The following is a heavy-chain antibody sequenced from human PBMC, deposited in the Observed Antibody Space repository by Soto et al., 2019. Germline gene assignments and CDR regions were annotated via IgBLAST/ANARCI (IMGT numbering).Heavy chain of an antibody. CDR1: GFTFSSYW. CDR2: INSDGRST. D-gene: IGHD1-26*01. CDR3: PRGGSLTWYSAL. V-gene: IGHV3-74*01. J-gene: IGHJ2*01. Sequence: EVQLVESGGGLVQPGGSLRLSCAASGFTFSSYWMHWVRQAPGKGLVWVSRINSDGRSTRYADSVNGRFTISRGNATVTLDLRMHRLRPADTAVYYRPRGGSLTWYSALWARGTLVTVSS.